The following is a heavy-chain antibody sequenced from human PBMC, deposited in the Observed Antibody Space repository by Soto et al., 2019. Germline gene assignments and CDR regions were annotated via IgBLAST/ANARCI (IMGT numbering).Heavy chain of an antibody. CDR2: ISSSSSYI. J-gene: IGHJ5*02. V-gene: IGHV3-21*01. CDR1: GFTFSSYS. D-gene: IGHD6-13*01. CDR3: VLAAAGTWFDP. Sequence: GGSLRLSCAASGFTFSSYSMNWVRQAPGKGLEWVSSISSSSSYIYYADSVKGRFTISRDNAKNSLYLQMNSLRAEDTAVYYCVLAAAGTWFDPWGQGTLVTVSS.